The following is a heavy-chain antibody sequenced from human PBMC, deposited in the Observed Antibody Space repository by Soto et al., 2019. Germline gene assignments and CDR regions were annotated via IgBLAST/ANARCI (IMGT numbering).Heavy chain of an antibody. CDR1: GFTFSSYG. Sequence: GGSLRLSCAASGFTFSSYGMHWVRQAPGKGLEWVAVISYDGSNKYYADSVKGRFTISRDNSKNTLYLQMNSLRAEDTAVYYCAKDLTSWSSSWTTYYYYHGMDVWGQGTTVTVSS. D-gene: IGHD6-13*01. CDR2: ISYDGSNK. V-gene: IGHV3-30*18. J-gene: IGHJ6*02. CDR3: AKDLTSWSSSWTTYYYYHGMDV.